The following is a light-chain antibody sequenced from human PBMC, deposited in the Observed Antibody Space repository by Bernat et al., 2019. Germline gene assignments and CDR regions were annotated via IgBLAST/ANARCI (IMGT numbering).Light chain of an antibody. J-gene: IGLJ1*01. CDR1: SSDVGGYDY. CDR2: DVS. V-gene: IGLV2-14*03. Sequence: QSALTQPASVSGSPGQSIAISCTGTSSDVGGYDYVSWYQQHPGKAPKHMIYDVSNRPSGVSNRFSGSKSGNTASLTISGLQAEDEADYYCSSYTTISTLVFGTGTKVTVL. CDR3: SSYTTISTLV.